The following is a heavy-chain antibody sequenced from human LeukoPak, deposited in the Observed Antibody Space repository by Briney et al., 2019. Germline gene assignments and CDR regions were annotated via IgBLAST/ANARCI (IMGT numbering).Heavy chain of an antibody. V-gene: IGHV3-21*01. D-gene: IGHD3-22*01. J-gene: IGHJ4*02. CDR3: ARADYYVSSGHFDY. CDR1: GFTFSNYN. Sequence: GGSLRLSCATSGFTFSNYNMNWVRQAPGKGLEWVSSISSSSSYIYYADSVKGRFTISRDNAKNSLYLQMNSLTAEDTAVYYCARADYYVSSGHFDYWGQGTLVTVSS. CDR2: ISSSSSYI.